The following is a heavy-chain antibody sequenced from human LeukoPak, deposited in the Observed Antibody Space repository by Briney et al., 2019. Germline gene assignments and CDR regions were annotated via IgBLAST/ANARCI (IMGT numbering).Heavy chain of an antibody. J-gene: IGHJ5*02. Sequence: GGSLRLSCAASGFTFSDYYMSWIRQAPGKGLEWVSYISSSGSTIYYADSVKGRFTISRDNAKNSLYLQMNSLRAEDTAVYYCAREPYVVATIQFFNWFDPWGQGTLVTVSS. D-gene: IGHD5-12*01. CDR3: AREPYVVATIQFFNWFDP. CDR2: ISSSGSTI. CDR1: GFTFSDYY. V-gene: IGHV3-11*01.